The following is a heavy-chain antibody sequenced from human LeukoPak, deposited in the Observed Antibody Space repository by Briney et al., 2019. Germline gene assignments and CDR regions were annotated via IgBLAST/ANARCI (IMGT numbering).Heavy chain of an antibody. V-gene: IGHV4-30-4*01. CDR1: GVSISSGDYY. CDR2: IYYSGST. J-gene: IGHJ6*04. Sequence: SETLSLTCTVSGVSISSGDYYWSWIRQPPGKGLEWIGYIYYSGSTYYNPSLKSRVTISVDTSKNQFSLKLSSVTAADTAVYYCARDGYYYYGMDVWGKGTTVTVSS. CDR3: ARDGYYYYGMDV.